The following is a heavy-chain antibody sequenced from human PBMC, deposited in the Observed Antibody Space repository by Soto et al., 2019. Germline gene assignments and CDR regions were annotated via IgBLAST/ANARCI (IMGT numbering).Heavy chain of an antibody. CDR2: ISPSGGST. V-gene: IGHV1-46*01. CDR1: GYTFTNYY. J-gene: IGHJ4*02. CDR3: ARDPPPPDY. Sequence: ASVKVSCKASGYTFTNYYVHWVRQAPGQGPEWMGLISPSGGSTRDAQKLQGRVTMTRDTSTSTADMDLSSLRSDDTAVYYCARDPPPPDYWGQGTLVTVSS.